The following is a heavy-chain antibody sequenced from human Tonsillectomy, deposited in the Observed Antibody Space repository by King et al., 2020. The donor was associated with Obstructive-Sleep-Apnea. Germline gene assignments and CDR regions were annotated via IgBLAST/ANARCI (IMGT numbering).Heavy chain of an antibody. V-gene: IGHV2-5*02. Sequence: LKESGPTLVKPTQTLTLTCNFSGFSLSTGEMGVGWIRQPPGKALEWLALIYWDDDKRYSPSLKSRLTITKDTSKNQVVLTLTNVDPVDTATYCCAHSRIYYDFWTGEYYYYYYGLDVWGPGTTVTVSS. CDR3: AHSRIYYDFWTGEYYYYYYGLDV. CDR2: IYWDDDK. J-gene: IGHJ6*02. D-gene: IGHD3-3*01. CDR1: GFSLSTGEMG.